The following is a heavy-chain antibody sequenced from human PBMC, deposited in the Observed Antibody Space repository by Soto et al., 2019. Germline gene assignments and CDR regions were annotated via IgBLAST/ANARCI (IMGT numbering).Heavy chain of an antibody. CDR1: GFSLSTSGMR. V-gene: IGHV2-70*04. J-gene: IGHJ5*02. CDR3: ARSIVAAGNRWFDP. D-gene: IGHD6-13*01. Sequence: SGPTLVNPTQTLTLTCTLSGFSLSTSGMRVSWIRQPPGKALEWLARIDWDDDKLYSTSLKTRLTISKDTSKNQVVLTMTNMDPVDTATYYCARSIVAAGNRWFDPWGQGTLVTVSS. CDR2: IDWDDDK.